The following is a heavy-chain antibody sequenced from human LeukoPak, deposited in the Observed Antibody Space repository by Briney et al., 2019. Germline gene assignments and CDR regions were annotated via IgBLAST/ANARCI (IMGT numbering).Heavy chain of an antibody. CDR2: MNPNSGNT. CDR3: ARGPEYSSSWFGRFNYYYYMDV. D-gene: IGHD6-13*01. V-gene: IGHV1-8*01. Sequence: ASVKVSCKASGYTFTSYDINWVRQATGQGLEWMGRMNPNSGNTGYAQKFQGRVTMTRNTSISTTYTELSSLRSEDTAVYYCARGPEYSSSWFGRFNYYYYMDVWGKGTTVTVSS. CDR1: GYTFTSYD. J-gene: IGHJ6*03.